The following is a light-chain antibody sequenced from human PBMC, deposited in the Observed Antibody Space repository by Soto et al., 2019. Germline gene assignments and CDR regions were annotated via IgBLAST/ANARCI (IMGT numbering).Light chain of an antibody. CDR1: QSISGW. V-gene: IGKV1-5*01. Sequence: DIQMTQSPSTLSASIGDRVTITCRASQSISGWLAWYQQKPGKAPTLLIFDASRLEGGVSSRFSGYGSGTDFALTINSLQADDYATYYCQQYNSYPYTFGQGTKREIK. CDR2: DAS. CDR3: QQYNSYPYT. J-gene: IGKJ2*01.